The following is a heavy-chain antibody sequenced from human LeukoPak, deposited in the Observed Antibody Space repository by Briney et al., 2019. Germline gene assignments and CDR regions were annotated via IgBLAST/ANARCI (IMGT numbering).Heavy chain of an antibody. D-gene: IGHD1-14*01. CDR3: ARGVEPLAANTLAY. V-gene: IGHV3-53*01. CDR1: GFTVITND. CDR2: LYSDGNT. Sequence: GGSLRLSCAASGFTVITNDMTWARQAPGKGLEWVSVLYSDGNTKYADSVQGRFTISRDNSKNTLYLEMNSLSPDDTAVYYCARGVEPLAANTLAYWGQGTLVTVSS. J-gene: IGHJ4*02.